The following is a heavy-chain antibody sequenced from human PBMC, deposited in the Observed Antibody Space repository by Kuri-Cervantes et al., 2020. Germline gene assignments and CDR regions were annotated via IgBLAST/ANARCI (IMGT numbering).Heavy chain of an antibody. D-gene: IGHD1-26*01. J-gene: IGHJ4*02. CDR2: ISWNSGSI. CDR1: GFTFDDYA. CDR3: AREGNLGVSGSYDAFDY. V-gene: IGHV3-9*01. Sequence: GGSLRLSCAASGFTFDDYAMHWVRQAPGKGLEWVSGISWNSGSIGYADSVKGRFTISRDNAKNSLYLQMNSLRAEDTAVYYCAREGNLGVSGSYDAFDYWGQGTLVTVSS.